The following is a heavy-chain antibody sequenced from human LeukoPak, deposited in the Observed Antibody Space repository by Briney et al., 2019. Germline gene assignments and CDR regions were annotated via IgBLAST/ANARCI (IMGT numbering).Heavy chain of an antibody. V-gene: IGHV3-21*01. CDR1: GFTFSSYS. CDR3: TRVRYSDYYGSGSPSSFDY. CDR2: ISSSSSYI. D-gene: IGHD3-10*01. J-gene: IGHJ4*02. Sequence: PGGSLRLSCAASGFTFSSYSMNWVRQAPGKGLEWVSSISSSSSYIYYADSVKGRFTISRDNAKNSLYLQMNSLRAEDTAVYYCTRVRYSDYYGSGSPSSFDYWGQGTLVTVSS.